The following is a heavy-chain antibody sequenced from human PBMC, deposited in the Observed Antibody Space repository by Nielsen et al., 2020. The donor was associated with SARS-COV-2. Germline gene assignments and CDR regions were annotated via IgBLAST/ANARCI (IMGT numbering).Heavy chain of an antibody. Sequence: SATLSLTCTVSGGSISSSSYYWGWIRQPPGKGLEWIGSIYYSGSTYYNPSLKSRVTISVDTSKNQFSLKLSSVTAADTAVYYCARRQWLEGGWFDPWGQGTLVTVSS. CDR1: GGSISSSSYY. V-gene: IGHV4-39*01. CDR3: ARRQWLEGGWFDP. CDR2: IYYSGST. J-gene: IGHJ5*02. D-gene: IGHD6-19*01.